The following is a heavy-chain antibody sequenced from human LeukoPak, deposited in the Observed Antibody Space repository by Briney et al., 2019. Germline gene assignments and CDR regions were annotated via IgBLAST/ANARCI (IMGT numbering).Heavy chain of an antibody. D-gene: IGHD3-10*01. CDR1: GGTFSSYA. Sequence: SVKVSCKASGGTFSSYAISWVRQAPGQGLEWMGGIIPIFGTANYAQKFQGRVTMTRDTSIRTVYMELSRLRSDDTAIYYCAAGGYYSFLVSWGQGTLVTVSS. J-gene: IGHJ5*02. CDR3: AAGGYYSFLVS. CDR2: IIPIFGTA. V-gene: IGHV1-69*05.